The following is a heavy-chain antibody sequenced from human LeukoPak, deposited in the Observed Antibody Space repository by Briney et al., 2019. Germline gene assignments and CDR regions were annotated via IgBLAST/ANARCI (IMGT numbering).Heavy chain of an antibody. J-gene: IGHJ4*02. Sequence: SETLSLTCAVYGGSFSGYYWSWIRQPPGKGLEWIGEINHSGSTNYNPSLKSRVTISVDTSKNQFSLKLSSVTAADTAVYYCASDRIAAAAWFDYWGQGTLVTVSS. CDR2: INHSGST. CDR1: GGSFSGYY. CDR3: ASDRIAAAAWFDY. D-gene: IGHD6-13*01. V-gene: IGHV4-34*01.